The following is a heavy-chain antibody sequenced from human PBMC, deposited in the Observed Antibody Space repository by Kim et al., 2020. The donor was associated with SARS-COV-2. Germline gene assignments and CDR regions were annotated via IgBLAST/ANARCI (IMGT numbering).Heavy chain of an antibody. J-gene: IGHJ5*02. D-gene: IGHD2-2*01. CDR1: GFTFSSYS. CDR3: TGDSCYHTGA. Sequence: GGSLRLSCVASGFTFSSYSMNWVRQPPGKGLEWVSSISSSSTHINYAESLKGRFTISRDNAKNLLYLQMNNLRVEDTAVYHCTGDSCYHTGAWGQGILVT. V-gene: IGHV3-21*01. CDR2: ISSSSTHI.